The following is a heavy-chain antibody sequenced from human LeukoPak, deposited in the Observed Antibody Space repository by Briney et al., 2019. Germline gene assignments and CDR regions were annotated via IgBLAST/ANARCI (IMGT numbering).Heavy chain of an antibody. Sequence: GGSLRLSCAASGFTFSSYWMHWVRQAPGKGLVWVSRIKSDGSSTNYADSVKGRFTISRDNAKNTLYLQMNSLRAEDTAVYYCATLSFTSKNDAFDIWGQGTMVTVSS. CDR1: GFTFSSYW. CDR2: IKSDGSST. D-gene: IGHD2-2*01. V-gene: IGHV3-74*01. CDR3: ATLSFTSKNDAFDI. J-gene: IGHJ3*02.